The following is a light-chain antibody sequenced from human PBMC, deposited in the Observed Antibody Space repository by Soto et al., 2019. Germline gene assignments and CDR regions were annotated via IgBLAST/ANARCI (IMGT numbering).Light chain of an antibody. CDR3: SPYAGPNFVV. Sequence: QSALTQPPSASGSPGQSVTISCSGINFDVEDRYISWYQQRPGQAPKLMIYAVNQRPSGVPDRFSGSRSGNTASLIVSGLQTEDEGAYYCSPYAGPNFVVFGGGTKVTVL. V-gene: IGLV2-8*01. CDR1: NFDVEDRY. J-gene: IGLJ2*01. CDR2: AVN.